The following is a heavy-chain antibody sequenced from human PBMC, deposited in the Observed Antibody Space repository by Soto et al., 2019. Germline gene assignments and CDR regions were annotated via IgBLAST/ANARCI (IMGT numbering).Heavy chain of an antibody. CDR2: INHSGST. J-gene: IGHJ5*02. CDR1: VVSFSGYY. Sequence: XETVSLTCAFYVVSFSGYYWSCIRHPPGKWLEWIGEINHSGSTNYNPSLKSRVTISVDTSKNQFSLKLSSVTAADTAVYYCARAGKLWLMVRWFEPWGQGTLVNVSS. D-gene: IGHD5-18*01. V-gene: IGHV4-34*01. CDR3: ARAGKLWLMVRWFEP.